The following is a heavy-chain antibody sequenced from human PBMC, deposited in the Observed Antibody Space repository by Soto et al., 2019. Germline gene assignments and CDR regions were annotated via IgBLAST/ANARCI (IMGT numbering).Heavy chain of an antibody. D-gene: IGHD2-15*01. J-gene: IGHJ4*02. CDR2: IYYSGST. V-gene: IGHV4-39*01. CDR3: ARMGVVVAATRAY. Sequence: PSETLSLTCTVSGGSISSSSYYWGWIRQPPGKGLEWIGSIYYSGSTYYNPSLKSRVTISVDTSKNQFSLKLSSVTAADTAVYYCARMGVVVAATRAYWGQGTLVLVSS. CDR1: GGSISSSSYY.